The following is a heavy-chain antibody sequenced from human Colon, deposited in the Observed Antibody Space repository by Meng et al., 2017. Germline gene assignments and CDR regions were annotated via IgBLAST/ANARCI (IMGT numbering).Heavy chain of an antibody. Sequence: QVQLQESGPGLLKPSQTLSLTCTVSGGSLSSGTYYWNWIRQHPGKGLEWIGYIYYSGGTYYNPSLKSRVAILQDTSKNQCSLKLNSVTAADTAVYYCAAAGCSGGSCYSRPLDYWGQGTLVTVSS. CDR2: IYYSGGT. J-gene: IGHJ4*02. CDR1: GGSLSSGTYY. D-gene: IGHD2-15*01. CDR3: AAAGCSGGSCYSRPLDY. V-gene: IGHV4-31*03.